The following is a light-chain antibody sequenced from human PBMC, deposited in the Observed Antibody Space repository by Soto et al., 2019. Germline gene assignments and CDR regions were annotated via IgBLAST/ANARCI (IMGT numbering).Light chain of an antibody. V-gene: IGKV3-15*01. CDR2: GAS. J-gene: IGKJ1*01. CDR3: QQYNNWPRT. CDR1: QSVSSN. Sequence: EIGMTQSPATPSVSTGERATLSCRASQSVSSNLAWYQQKPGQAPRLLIYGASTRATGIPARFSGSGSGTEFTLTISSLQSEDFAVYYCQQYNNWPRTFGQGTKVDIK.